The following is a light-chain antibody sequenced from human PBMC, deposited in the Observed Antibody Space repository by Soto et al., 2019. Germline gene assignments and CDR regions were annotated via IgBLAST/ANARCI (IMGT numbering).Light chain of an antibody. J-gene: IGLJ3*02. CDR1: SGHSSYA. Sequence: QPVLTQSPSASASLGASVKLTCTLSSGHSSYAIAWHQQQPEKGPRYLMKLNSDGSHSKGDGIPDLFSGSSSGAERYLTISSLQSEDEADYYCQTWGTGIRVFGGGTKLTVL. V-gene: IGLV4-69*01. CDR2: LNSDGSH. CDR3: QTWGTGIRV.